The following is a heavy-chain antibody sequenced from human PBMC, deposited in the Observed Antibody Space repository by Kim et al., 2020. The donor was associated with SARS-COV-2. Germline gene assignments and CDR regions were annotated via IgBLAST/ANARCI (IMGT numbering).Heavy chain of an antibody. D-gene: IGHD3-3*01. CDR2: T. Sequence: TNYAQKLQGRVTMTTDTSTSTAYMELRSLRSDDTAVYYCATQGAFLEWLLWGQGTLVTVSS. V-gene: IGHV1-18*01. J-gene: IGHJ4*02. CDR3: ATQGAFLEWLL.